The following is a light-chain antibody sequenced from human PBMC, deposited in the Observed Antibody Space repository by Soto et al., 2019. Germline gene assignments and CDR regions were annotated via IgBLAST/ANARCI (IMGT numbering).Light chain of an antibody. CDR2: VNN. J-gene: IGLJ1*01. CDR3: QSYDNTLRGV. CDR1: SSNIGAGYD. Sequence: QSVLTQPPSVSGAPGQTVTIPCTGTSSNIGAGYDVQWYQQFPGTAPKLLIYVNNNRPSGVPDRFSGSKSATSASLTITGLQAEDEADYYCQSYDNTLRGVFGSGTKLTVL. V-gene: IGLV1-40*01.